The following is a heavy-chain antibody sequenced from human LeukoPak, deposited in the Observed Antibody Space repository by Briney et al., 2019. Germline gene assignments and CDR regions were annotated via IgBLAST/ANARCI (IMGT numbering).Heavy chain of an antibody. V-gene: IGHV3-30*02. Sequence: GGSLRLSCAGSGFSFRSYGMHWVRQAPGKGLEWMAFIRSDGSNKYYADSVKGRFTISRDNAKNSLYLQMNSLRAEDTAVYYCAGYYYDSSGYGAFDIWGQGTMVTVSS. D-gene: IGHD3-22*01. CDR3: AGYYYDSSGYGAFDI. CDR1: GFSFRSYG. J-gene: IGHJ3*02. CDR2: IRSDGSNK.